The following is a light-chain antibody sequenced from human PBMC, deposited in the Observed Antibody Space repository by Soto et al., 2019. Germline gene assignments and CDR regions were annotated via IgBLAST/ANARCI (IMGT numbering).Light chain of an antibody. V-gene: IGKV3-11*01. J-gene: IGKJ4*01. CDR3: QQRLNWPPLT. CDR2: DAS. Sequence: EVVLTQSPATLSLSPGERATLSCRASQSVSSYLAWYQQKPGQAPRLLIYDASIRAPGIPARFSGSGSGTDFTLTISSLVPEDFAVYYCQQRLNWPPLTFGGGTKVEIK. CDR1: QSVSSY.